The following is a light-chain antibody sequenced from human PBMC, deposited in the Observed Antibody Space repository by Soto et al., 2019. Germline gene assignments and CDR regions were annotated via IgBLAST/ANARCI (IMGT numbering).Light chain of an antibody. CDR1: QHVYNY. Sequence: EIVLTQSPATLSLSPGERATLSCRASQHVYNYLAWYQQKPGQAPRLLVYDASDRATGIPARFSGSGSGAEYTLTISGLQPDDFATYYCQQYDSYWTFGQGTKVDIK. CDR2: DAS. V-gene: IGKV3-11*01. J-gene: IGKJ1*01. CDR3: QQYDSYWT.